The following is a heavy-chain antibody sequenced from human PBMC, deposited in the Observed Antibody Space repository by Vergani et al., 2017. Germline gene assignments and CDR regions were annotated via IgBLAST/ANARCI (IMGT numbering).Heavy chain of an antibody. J-gene: IGHJ4*02. V-gene: IGHV3-23*01. Sequence: EVQLLESGGGLIQPGGSLRLSCAASGFTFSNTAMGWVRQAPGKGLEWVGDISWNGVNVYHAESGKGRFSISRDNAKDALYLQMNSLRDEDTAVYYWAKEKSLSGPCDYWGQGILVTVSS. CDR2: ISWNGVNV. CDR3: AKEKSLSGPCDY. CDR1: GFTFSNTA. D-gene: IGHD2-15*01.